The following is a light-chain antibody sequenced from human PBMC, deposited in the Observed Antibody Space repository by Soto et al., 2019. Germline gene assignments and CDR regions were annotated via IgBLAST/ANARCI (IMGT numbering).Light chain of an antibody. CDR1: QSVSKY. Sequence: EVVLTQSPGTLSLSPGERATLSCRASQSVSKYLAWYQQKPGQAPSLLIYGASSRATGIPDRFSGSGSGTDFTLTISRLEPEDFAVYYCQQYGSSTGWTFGQGTKVDIK. CDR3: QQYGSSTGWT. CDR2: GAS. V-gene: IGKV3-20*01. J-gene: IGKJ1*01.